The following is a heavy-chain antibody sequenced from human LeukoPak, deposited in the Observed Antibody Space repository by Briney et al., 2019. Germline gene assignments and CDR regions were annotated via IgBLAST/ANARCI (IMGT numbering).Heavy chain of an antibody. CDR1: GGSISTSNYY. D-gene: IGHD3-10*01. V-gene: IGHV4-39*01. J-gene: IGHJ6*03. Sequence: SETLSLTCTVSGGSISTSNYYWGWIRQPPGKGLEWIGNIFYSGSTYYSPSLRSRVTISVDTSKNQFSLKLSSVTAADTAVYYCARPRGSGPYYYMDVWGKGTTVTISS. CDR2: IFYSGST. CDR3: ARPRGSGPYYYMDV.